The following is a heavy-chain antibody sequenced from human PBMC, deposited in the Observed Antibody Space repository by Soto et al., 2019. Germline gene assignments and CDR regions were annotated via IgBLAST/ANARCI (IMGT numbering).Heavy chain of an antibody. J-gene: IGHJ4*02. CDR2: IYYSGST. CDR3: ARWRSWYGGSYVDY. V-gene: IGHV4-39*01. D-gene: IGHD1-26*01. CDR1: GDSIISTTYY. Sequence: QLQLQESGPGLVKPSETLSLTCSVSGDSIISTTYYWGWIRQPPGMGLEWIGTIYYSGSTFYNPSLTNRVTVSVDTSKNQFALQLSSVTAADTAVYYCARWRSWYGGSYVDYWGQGTLVTVSS.